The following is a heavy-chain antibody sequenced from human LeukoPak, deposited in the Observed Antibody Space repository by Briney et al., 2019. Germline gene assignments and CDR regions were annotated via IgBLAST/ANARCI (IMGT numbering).Heavy chain of an antibody. CDR3: AREYSYGYWFDY. Sequence: GGSLRLSCAASGFTFSSYGMHWVRQAPGKGLEWVAVIWYDGSNKYYADSVKGRFTISRDNSKNTLYLQMNSLRAEDTAVYYCAREYSYGYWFDYWGQGTLVTVSS. CDR2: IWYDGSNK. V-gene: IGHV3-33*01. CDR1: GFTFSSYG. D-gene: IGHD5-18*01. J-gene: IGHJ4*02.